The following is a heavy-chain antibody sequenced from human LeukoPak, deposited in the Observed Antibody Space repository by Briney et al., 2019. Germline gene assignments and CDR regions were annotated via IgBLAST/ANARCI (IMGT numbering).Heavy chain of an antibody. V-gene: IGHV1-46*01. J-gene: IGHJ4*02. CDR2: INTNDGST. D-gene: IGHD3-10*01. CDR3: AREGYGSGTYLDY. CDR1: GYTFTSYY. Sequence: ASVKVSCKASGYTFTSYYMHWVRQAPGQGLAWMGRINTNDGSTNYAQKFQGRVTMTRDMSTSTVYMELSSLRSEDTAVYYCAREGYGSGTYLDYWGPGTLVTVSS.